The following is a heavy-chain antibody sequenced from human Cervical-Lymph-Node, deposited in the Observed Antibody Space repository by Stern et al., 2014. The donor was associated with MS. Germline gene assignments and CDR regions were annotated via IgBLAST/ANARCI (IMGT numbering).Heavy chain of an antibody. V-gene: IGHV3-49*03. J-gene: IGHJ4*02. Sequence: EVQLVESGGGLVQPGRSLRLSCTASGLTLRDYSMSWFRQAPGKGLEWLGFIRSKGYGGTAEYAASVKGIFNISRDDFRGVAYLQMHSLKTEDTAVYYCGVAGQIDYWGQGTQVAVSS. D-gene: IGHD6-19*01. CDR3: GVAGQIDY. CDR2: IRSKGYGGTA. CDR1: GLTLRDYS.